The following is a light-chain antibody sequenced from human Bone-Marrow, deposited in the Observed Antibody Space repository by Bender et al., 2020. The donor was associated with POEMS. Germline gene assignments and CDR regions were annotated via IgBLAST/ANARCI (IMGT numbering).Light chain of an antibody. Sequence: QSALTQPASVSGSPGQSITISCTGTSSDVGSYSLVSWYQQHPGKAPKLIIYGYNNRPSGVPDRFSGSKSGTSASLAITGLQAEDEGDYYCQSYDNSLGGWVFGGGTKLTVL. CDR1: SSDVGSYSL. J-gene: IGLJ3*02. CDR2: GYN. V-gene: IGLV2-14*02. CDR3: QSYDNSLGGWV.